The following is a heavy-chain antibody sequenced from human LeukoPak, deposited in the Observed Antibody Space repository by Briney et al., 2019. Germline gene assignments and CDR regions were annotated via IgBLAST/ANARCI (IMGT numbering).Heavy chain of an antibody. CDR2: INPDGNKK. D-gene: IGHD3-16*01. Sequence: GGSLRLSCAVSGLTFSSSWMDWVRQAPGKGLEWVASINPDGNKKYSADSVKGRFTISRDNAENSLYLQMNSLRVEDTAFYYCARDLAYGRLDYSGQGMLVTVSS. J-gene: IGHJ4*02. V-gene: IGHV3-7*01. CDR1: GLTFSSSW. CDR3: ARDLAYGRLDY.